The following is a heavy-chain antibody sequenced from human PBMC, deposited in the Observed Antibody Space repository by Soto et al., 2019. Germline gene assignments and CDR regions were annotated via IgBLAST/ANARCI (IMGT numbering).Heavy chain of an antibody. CDR1: GDYSNNYY. J-gene: IGHJ6*02. CDR3: ARDVNVYGTSRHYYGIDV. CDR2: IYHSGST. V-gene: IGHV4-59*01. D-gene: IGHD2-2*01. Sequence: SETLSHTCPVSGDYSNNYYGSWIRQHPGKGLEWIGYIYHSGSTDYNPSLKSRVTISVDPSKTQFSLRLSPVTAADTAVYYCARDVNVYGTSRHYYGIDVWGRGTTVTVSS.